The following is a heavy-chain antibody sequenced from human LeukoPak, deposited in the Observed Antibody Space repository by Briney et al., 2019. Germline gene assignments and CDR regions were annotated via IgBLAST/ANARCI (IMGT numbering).Heavy chain of an antibody. Sequence: GGSLRLFCVASGFTFSIFGMNWVRQAPGKGLEWVSYVSSSSTTIYYADSVKGRFTISRDDAKSSLYLQTNSLRAEDTALYYCARMSTGYYDDYWGQGTLVAVSS. V-gene: IGHV3-48*01. J-gene: IGHJ4*02. CDR2: VSSSSTTI. CDR1: GFTFSIFG. CDR3: ARMSTGYYDDY. D-gene: IGHD3-9*01.